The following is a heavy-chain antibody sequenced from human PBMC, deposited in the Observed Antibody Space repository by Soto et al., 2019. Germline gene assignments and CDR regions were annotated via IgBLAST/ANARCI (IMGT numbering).Heavy chain of an antibody. J-gene: IGHJ3*02. Sequence: LRLSCAVSGFTFEDYAMHWVRQAPGKGLEWVSGISWDSRSVAYADSVKGRFTISRDNAENSLHLQMNSLRAEDTAVYYCAKDSIRSSFSRWSTRARDAFDIWGQGTMVSVSS. CDR2: ISWDSRSV. CDR3: AKDSIRSSFSRWSTRARDAFDI. V-gene: IGHV3-9*01. D-gene: IGHD6-6*01. CDR1: GFTFEDYA.